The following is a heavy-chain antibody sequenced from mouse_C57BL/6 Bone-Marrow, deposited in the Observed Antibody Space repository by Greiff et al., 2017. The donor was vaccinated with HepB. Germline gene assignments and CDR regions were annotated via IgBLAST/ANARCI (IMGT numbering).Heavy chain of an antibody. CDR2: IRNKVNGYTT. J-gene: IGHJ3*01. V-gene: IGHV7-4*01. D-gene: IGHD1-1*01. CDR3: VKAVSSGSSYTWFAY. CDR1: GFVFIDYS. Sequence: EVKVVESGGGLVQPGSSLRLSCAASGFVFIDYSMSWVSQLPGKAPEWLALIRNKVNGYTTDYSASVKGRFTISRDNSTNILNLQMNNLRAEDSATYYCVKAVSSGSSYTWFAYWGQGTLVTVSA.